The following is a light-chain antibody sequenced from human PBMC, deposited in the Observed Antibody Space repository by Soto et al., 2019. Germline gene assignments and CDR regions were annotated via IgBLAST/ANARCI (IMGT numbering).Light chain of an antibody. CDR1: SSDVGPYKY. CDR2: AVN. V-gene: IGLV2-8*01. Sequence: QSALTQPPSASGSPGQSVTISCTGTSSDVGPYKYVSWYQQHPGKAPKLIIYAVNQRPSGVPDRFSGSKSGNTASLTVSGLQAEYESDYYCSSYASGNIYVFGTGTKVTVL. CDR3: SSYASGNIYV. J-gene: IGLJ1*01.